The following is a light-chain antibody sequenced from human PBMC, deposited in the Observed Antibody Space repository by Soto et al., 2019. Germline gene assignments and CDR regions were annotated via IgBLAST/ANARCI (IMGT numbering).Light chain of an antibody. CDR3: QSYDSSLNGARV. J-gene: IGLJ2*01. CDR1: SSNIGAGYD. V-gene: IGLV1-40*01. Sequence: QSVLTQPPSVSGAPGQRVTIPCTGSSSNIGAGYDVHWYQQLPGTAPKLLIYGNSNRPSGVPDRFSGSKSGTSASLAITGLQAEDEADYYGQSYDSSLNGARVFGGGTKVTVL. CDR2: GNS.